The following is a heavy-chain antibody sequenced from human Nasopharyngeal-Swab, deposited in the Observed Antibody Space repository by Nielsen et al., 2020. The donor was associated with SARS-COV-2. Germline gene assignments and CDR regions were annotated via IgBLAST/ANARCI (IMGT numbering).Heavy chain of an antibody. V-gene: IGHV3-21*01. Sequence: GESLKISCAASGFTFSIYTMNWVRQAPGKGLEWVSAISSSGDYIYYAGSVKGRFTISRDNAKNSLYLQMNSLRAEDTAVYYCARDGQSRTNWFDPWGQGTVVTVSS. D-gene: IGHD2-8*01. CDR1: GFTFSIYT. CDR3: ARDGQSRTNWFDP. CDR2: ISSSGDYI. J-gene: IGHJ5*02.